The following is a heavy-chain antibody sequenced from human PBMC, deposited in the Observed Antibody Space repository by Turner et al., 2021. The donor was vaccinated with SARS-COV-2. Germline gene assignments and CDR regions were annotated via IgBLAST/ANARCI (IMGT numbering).Heavy chain of an antibody. D-gene: IGHD3-9*01. CDR2: IYHSGST. V-gene: IGHV4-34*01. J-gene: IGHJ5*02. CDR1: GGSFSGYY. Sequence: QVQLQQWGAGLLKPSETLSLTCGVYGGSFSGYYWSWIRQPPGKGLEWIGEIYHSGSTNYNPSLKSRVTISVDTSKNQFSLKRSSVTAADTAVYYCARSWGGILTGYSFDPWGQGTLGTVSS. CDR3: ARSWGGILTGYSFDP.